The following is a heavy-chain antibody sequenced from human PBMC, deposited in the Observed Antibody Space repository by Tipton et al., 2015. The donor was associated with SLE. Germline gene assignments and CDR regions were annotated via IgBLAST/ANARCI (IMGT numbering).Heavy chain of an antibody. CDR2: IYPGDSDT. J-gene: IGHJ4*02. CDR3: ARREGSGWNFKY. CDR1: GNSFTNYW. D-gene: IGHD6-19*01. Sequence: QSGPEVKKPGESLKISCKGSGNSFTNYWIGWVRQMPGKGPEWMGSIYPGDSDTRYSPSFQGQVTISVDRSVSNAYLQWSSLKASDTAMYYCARREGSGWNFKYWGQGTLVTVSS. V-gene: IGHV5-51*03.